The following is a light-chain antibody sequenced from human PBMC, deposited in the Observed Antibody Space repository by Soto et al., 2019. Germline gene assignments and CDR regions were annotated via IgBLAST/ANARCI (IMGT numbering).Light chain of an antibody. CDR2: DVS. CDR3: QHYNSYPFT. J-gene: IGKJ3*01. CDR1: EDVNGW. V-gene: IGKV1-5*01. Sequence: DIQMTQSPSTLSASVEDKDTNTCRASEDVNGWLAWYQQKPGTAPKLLIYDVSTLESGVPSRFSGSGSGTEFTLTINSLQPDDFATFYCQHYNSYPFTFGPGT.